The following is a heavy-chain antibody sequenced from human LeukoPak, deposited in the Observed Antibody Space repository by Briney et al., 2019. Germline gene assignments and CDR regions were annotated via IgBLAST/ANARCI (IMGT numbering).Heavy chain of an antibody. CDR2: IKQTGSEK. CDR3: ARGSGYYDTSGAFDY. J-gene: IGHJ4*02. V-gene: IGHV3-7*04. CDR1: GFTFSSYW. Sequence: GGSLRLSCAASGFTFSSYWMSWVRQGPGKGLEWVANIKQTGSEKFYVDSVKGRFTNSRDNAKNSLYLQMNSLRAEDTAAYYCARGSGYYDTSGAFDYWGQGTLVTVSS. D-gene: IGHD3-22*01.